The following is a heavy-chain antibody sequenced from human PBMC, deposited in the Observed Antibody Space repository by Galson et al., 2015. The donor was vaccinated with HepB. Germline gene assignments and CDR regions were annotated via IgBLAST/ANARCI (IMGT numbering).Heavy chain of an antibody. CDR1: GFSLSTSGVG. D-gene: IGHD1-1*01. CDR2: IYWDDDK. V-gene: IGHV2-5*02. CDR3: AHWDKNWNGDMDFDY. Sequence: PALVKPTQTLTLTCTFSGFSLSTSGVGVGWIRQPPGKALEWLALIYWDDDKRYSPSLKSRLTITKDTSKNQVVLTMTNMDPVDTATYYCAHWDKNWNGDMDFDYWGQGTLVTVSS. J-gene: IGHJ4*02.